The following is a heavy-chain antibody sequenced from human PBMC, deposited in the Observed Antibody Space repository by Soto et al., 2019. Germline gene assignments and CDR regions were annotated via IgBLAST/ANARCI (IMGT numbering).Heavy chain of an antibody. CDR1: GGSFSDYY. D-gene: IGHD3-10*01. Sequence: PSETLSLTCAVYGGSFSDYYWSWIRQPPGKGLEWIGEINHSGSTNYNPPLKSRVTISVDTSKNQFSLKLSSVTAADTAVYYCARERRYYASGRFWWFDPWGQGTLVTVSS. CDR3: ARERRYYASGRFWWFDP. J-gene: IGHJ5*02. CDR2: INHSGST. V-gene: IGHV4-34*01.